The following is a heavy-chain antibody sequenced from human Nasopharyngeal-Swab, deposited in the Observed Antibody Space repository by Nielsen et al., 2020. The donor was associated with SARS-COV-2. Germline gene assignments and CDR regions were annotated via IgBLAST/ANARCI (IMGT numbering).Heavy chain of an antibody. CDR2: IIPILGIA. Sequence: AVKVSCKASGGTFSSYAISWVRQAPGQGLEWRGGIIPILGIANYAQKFQGRVTITADKSTSTAYMELSSLRSEDTAVYYCARGVRVTTHIDYWGQGTLVTVSS. V-gene: IGHV1-69*10. D-gene: IGHD4-11*01. J-gene: IGHJ4*02. CDR3: ARGVRVTTHIDY. CDR1: GGTFSSYA.